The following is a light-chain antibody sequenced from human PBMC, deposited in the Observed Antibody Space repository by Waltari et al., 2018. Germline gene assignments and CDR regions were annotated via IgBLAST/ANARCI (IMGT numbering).Light chain of an antibody. J-gene: IGKJ4*01. CDR2: DVS. Sequence: DIQMSQSPSSLSASVGDRATITCQATQDIDNNLNWHQKQPGKAPNLLNYDVSNLETVAPSRFSGSGSGTDFTLTITNLQPEDFATYYCQQYDKIPLTFGGGTKV. CDR1: QDIDNN. V-gene: IGKV1-33*01. CDR3: QQYDKIPLT.